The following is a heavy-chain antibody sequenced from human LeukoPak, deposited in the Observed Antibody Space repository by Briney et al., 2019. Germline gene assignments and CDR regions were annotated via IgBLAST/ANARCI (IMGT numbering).Heavy chain of an antibody. V-gene: IGHV3-23*01. Sequence: GGSLRLSCAASGFTFSSYDMSWVRQAPGKGLEWVSAISGSGGSTYYADSVKGRFTISRDNSKNTLYLQMNSLRAEDTAVYYCAKDRRIVVVNFEYWGQGTLVTVSS. CDR2: ISGSGGST. CDR1: GFTFSSYD. CDR3: AKDRRIVVVNFEY. D-gene: IGHD3-22*01. J-gene: IGHJ4*02.